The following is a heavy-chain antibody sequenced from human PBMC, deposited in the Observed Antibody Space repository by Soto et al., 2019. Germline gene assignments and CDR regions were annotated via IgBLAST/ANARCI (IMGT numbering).Heavy chain of an antibody. J-gene: IGHJ6*02. D-gene: IGHD3-10*01. CDR2: IYYSGST. Sequence: SETLSLTCTVSGGSISSYYWSWIRQPPGKGLEWIGYIYYSGSTNYNPSLKSRVTISVDTSKNQFSLKLSSVTAADTAVYYCARVTMVRGVIRRPGMDVWGQGTTVTVSS. CDR1: GGSISSYY. CDR3: ARVTMVRGVIRRPGMDV. V-gene: IGHV4-59*01.